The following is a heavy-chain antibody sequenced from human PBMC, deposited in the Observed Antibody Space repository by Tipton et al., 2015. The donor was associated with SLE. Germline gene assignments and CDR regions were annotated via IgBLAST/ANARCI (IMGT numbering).Heavy chain of an antibody. CDR1: GGSISSYY. J-gene: IGHJ4*02. CDR3: ARHSSARLNFDR. D-gene: IGHD3-22*01. CDR2: IFYSGST. V-gene: IGHV4-59*08. Sequence: TLSLTCTVSGGSISSYYWSWIRQPPGKGLEWIGYIFYSGSTNYNPSLKSRVTVSVDTSKNQFSLKLSSVTAADTAVYYCARHSSARLNFDRWGQGTLDTVSS.